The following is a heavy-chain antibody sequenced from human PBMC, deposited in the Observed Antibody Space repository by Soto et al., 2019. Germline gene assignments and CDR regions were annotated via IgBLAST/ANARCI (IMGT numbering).Heavy chain of an antibody. CDR1: GGSVSSGGYY. Sequence: SETLSLTCTVSGGSVSSGGYYWSRIRQHPGTGLEWIGYIYYSGTTYFNPSLKSRASISLDTSKNEFSLKLTSVTAADTAVYYCARRALPQCINGVCYKDGFWDYWGQGALVTVSS. J-gene: IGHJ4*02. V-gene: IGHV4-31*03. CDR2: IYYSGTT. D-gene: IGHD2-8*01. CDR3: ARRALPQCINGVCYKDGFWDY.